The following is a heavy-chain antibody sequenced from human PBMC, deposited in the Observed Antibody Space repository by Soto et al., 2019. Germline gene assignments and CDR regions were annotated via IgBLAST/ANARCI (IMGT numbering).Heavy chain of an antibody. CDR3: ARDLCANGCVAFDI. CDR2: IYYSGST. D-gene: IGHD2-21*01. Sequence: PGKGLEWIGYIYYSGSTYYNPSLKSRISISVDTSKNQFSLTLSSVTAADTAVYYCARDLCANGCVAFDIWGQGTMVTVSS. V-gene: IGHV4-59*12. J-gene: IGHJ3*02.